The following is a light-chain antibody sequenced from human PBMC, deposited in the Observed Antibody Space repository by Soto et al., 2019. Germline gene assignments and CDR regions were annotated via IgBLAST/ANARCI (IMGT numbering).Light chain of an antibody. CDR1: XXAPSSN. CDR2: AAS. V-gene: IGKV3-20*01. Sequence: LSPGEXVXXSXXXXXXAPSSNLAWYQQKPGQAPRLLIYAASSRATGIPDRFSGSGSGTHFTLTVSRLEPEDFAVYFCQHYGTFGPGTKVDLK. J-gene: IGKJ3*01. CDR3: QHYGT.